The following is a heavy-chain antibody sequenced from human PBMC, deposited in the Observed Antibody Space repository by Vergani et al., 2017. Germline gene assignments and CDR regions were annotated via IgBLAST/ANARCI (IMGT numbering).Heavy chain of an antibody. J-gene: IGHJ4*02. CDR1: GYTFSNYY. CDR3: ARGDYGILTGYRY. V-gene: IGHV1-46*03. Sequence: QVQVVQSGAEVKKSGASVKVSCTTSGYTFSNYYLHWVLQAPGQGLEWMGIINPSGGHTNYAQKFQGRVTMTRDTYTSTVYMELSSLRSEDTAIYYCARGDYGILTGYRYWGQGTLVTVSA. CDR2: INPSGGHT. D-gene: IGHD3-9*01.